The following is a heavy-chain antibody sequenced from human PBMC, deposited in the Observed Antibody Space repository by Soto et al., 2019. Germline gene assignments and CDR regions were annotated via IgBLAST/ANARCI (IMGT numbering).Heavy chain of an antibody. V-gene: IGHV3-15*01. D-gene: IGHD6-19*01. CDR1: GFTFSNAW. Sequence: GGPLRLSCAASGFTFSNAWMSWVRQAPGKGLEWVGRIKSKTDGGTTDYAAPVKGRFTISRDDSKNTLYLQMNSLKTEDTAVYYCTEAVAGTGYFDYWGQGTLVTVSS. CDR3: TEAVAGTGYFDY. CDR2: IKSKTDGGTT. J-gene: IGHJ4*02.